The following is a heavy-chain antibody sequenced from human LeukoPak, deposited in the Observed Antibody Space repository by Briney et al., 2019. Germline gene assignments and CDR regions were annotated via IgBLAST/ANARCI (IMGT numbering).Heavy chain of an antibody. V-gene: IGHV5-51*01. Sequence: GESLKISRRGSGFSFTSYWIGWVRQVPGKGLEWMGIIYPGDCDNRYSPSFQGQVTISADKSISTAYLQWSSLKASDTAMYYCARSYCSSTSCSIYYYYYGMDVWGQGTTVTVSS. CDR3: ARSYCSSTSCSIYYYYYGMDV. D-gene: IGHD2-2*01. CDR1: GFSFTSYW. CDR2: IYPGDCDN. J-gene: IGHJ6*02.